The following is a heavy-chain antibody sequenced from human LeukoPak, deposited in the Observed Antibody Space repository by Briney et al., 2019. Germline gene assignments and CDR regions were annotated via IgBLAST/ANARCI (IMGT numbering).Heavy chain of an antibody. D-gene: IGHD3-10*01. CDR1: GFTFKNNW. V-gene: IGHV3-7*01. CDR3: AREFGGSGSPDY. J-gene: IGHJ4*02. Sequence: PGGSLRLSCAASGFTFKNNWMAWVRQAPGKGLEWLANIKEDGSVKNYVDSVKGRFTISRDNVKNSLYLQMNSLRAEDTAVYYCAREFGGSGSPDYWGQGTLVTVSS. CDR2: IKEDGSVK.